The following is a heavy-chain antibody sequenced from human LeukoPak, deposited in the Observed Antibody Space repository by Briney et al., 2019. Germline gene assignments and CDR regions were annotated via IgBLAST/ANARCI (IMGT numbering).Heavy chain of an antibody. V-gene: IGHV3-7*01. CDR3: ARDSIFMAEGY. D-gene: IGHD2-2*01. CDR2: IKQDGSEK. J-gene: IGHJ4*02. Sequence: GGSLRLSCAASGFTFSSYWTSWVRQAPGKGLEWVANIKQDGSEKYYVDSVKGRFTISRDNAKNSLYLQMNSLRAEDTAVYYCARDSIFMAEGYWGQGTLVTVSS. CDR1: GFTFSSYW.